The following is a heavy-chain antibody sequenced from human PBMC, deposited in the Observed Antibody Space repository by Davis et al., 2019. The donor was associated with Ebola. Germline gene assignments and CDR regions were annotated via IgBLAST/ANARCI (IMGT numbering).Heavy chain of an antibody. CDR3: ARLRPTAMVFYGMDV. Sequence: MPSETLSLTCTVSGGSISSYYWSWIRQPPGKGLEWIGYIYCSGSTNYNPSLKSRVTISVDTSKNQFSLKLSSVTAADTAVYYCARLRPTAMVFYGMDVWGQGTTVTVSS. V-gene: IGHV4-59*08. CDR2: IYCSGST. J-gene: IGHJ6*02. D-gene: IGHD5-18*01. CDR1: GGSISSYY.